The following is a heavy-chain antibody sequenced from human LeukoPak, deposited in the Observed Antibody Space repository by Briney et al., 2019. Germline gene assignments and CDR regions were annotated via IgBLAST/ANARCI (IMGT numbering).Heavy chain of an antibody. Sequence: AWGALRLSCAASAFTFSRYGMHWVRQAPGKGLEWVAFIRYDGSNKDYADSVKGRFTISRDNSKNTLYLQMNSLRAEDTAVYYCARPARLYCSGGSCYAGYYGMDVWGQGTTVTVSS. CDR3: ARPARLYCSGGSCYAGYYGMDV. CDR2: IRYDGSNK. D-gene: IGHD2-15*01. CDR1: AFTFSRYG. J-gene: IGHJ6*02. V-gene: IGHV3-30*02.